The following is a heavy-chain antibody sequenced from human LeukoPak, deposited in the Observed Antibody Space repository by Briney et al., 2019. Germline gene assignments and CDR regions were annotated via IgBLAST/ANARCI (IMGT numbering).Heavy chain of an antibody. Sequence: PSETLSLTCTVSGYSISSGYYWGWIRQPPGKGLEWIGYIYHSGITYYNSSFKSRVTISVDTSKNQFSLKLSSVTAADTAVYYCARGGKATVVTMWGQGILVTVSS. CDR3: ARGGKATVVTM. D-gene: IGHD4-23*01. J-gene: IGHJ4*02. CDR1: GYSISSGYY. CDR2: IYHSGIT. V-gene: IGHV4-38-2*02.